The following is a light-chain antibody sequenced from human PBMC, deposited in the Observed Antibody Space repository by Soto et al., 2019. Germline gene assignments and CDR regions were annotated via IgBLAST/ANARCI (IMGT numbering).Light chain of an antibody. CDR2: GAS. V-gene: IGKV3-20*01. J-gene: IGKJ5*01. CDR3: QQYGSSST. CDR1: QSVSSSY. Sequence: EIVLTQSPATLSLSPGERATLSCRASQSVSSSYLAWYQQKPGQAPRLLIYGASSRPTGIPDRFSGSGSGTDFTLTISRLEPEDFAVYDCQQYGSSSTFGQGTRLEIK.